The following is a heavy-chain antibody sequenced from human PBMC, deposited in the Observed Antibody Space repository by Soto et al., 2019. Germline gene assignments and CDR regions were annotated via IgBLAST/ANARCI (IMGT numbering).Heavy chain of an antibody. CDR3: ARKVRDYNFDY. CDR2: INPDTGAT. Sequence: QVQLAQSGAEVKEPGASVKVSCKASGYTFSHYYMHWVRQAPGQGLEWMGWINPDTGATKYAQKYEGRVTMTRDTSISTASLEVTGLRSDDTAVFYCARKVRDYNFDYWGQGTLVTVST. D-gene: IGHD4-4*01. CDR1: GYTFSHYY. V-gene: IGHV1-2*02. J-gene: IGHJ4*02.